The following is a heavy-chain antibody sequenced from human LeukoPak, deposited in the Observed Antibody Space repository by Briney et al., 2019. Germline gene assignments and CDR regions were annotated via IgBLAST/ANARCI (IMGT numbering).Heavy chain of an antibody. CDR2: VIPIFSTA. CDR1: GGTFSNYA. J-gene: IGHJ5*02. CDR3: ARDVHYDSSVFWFDP. D-gene: IGHD3-22*01. V-gene: IGHV1-69*05. Sequence: SVKVSCKASGGTFSNYAIGWVRQAPGQGLEWMGGVIPIFSTANYAQKFQGRVTMTRDTSISTAYMKLSRLRSDDTAVYYCARDVHYDSSVFWFDPWGQGTLVTVSS.